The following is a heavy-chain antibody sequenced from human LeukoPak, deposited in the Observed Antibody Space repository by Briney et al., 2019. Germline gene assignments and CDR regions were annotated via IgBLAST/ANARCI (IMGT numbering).Heavy chain of an antibody. J-gene: IGHJ4*02. CDR3: AGGTGY. CDR1: GFSFDDYA. V-gene: IGHV3-43*02. Sequence: GGSLRLSCAASGFSFDDYAMHWVRQAPGKGLEWVSLISGEGGRTYYADSVKGRFTISRDNRKKSLYLQMNSLRSGDTALYYCAGGTGYWGQGSQVTVSS. CDR2: ISGEGGRT.